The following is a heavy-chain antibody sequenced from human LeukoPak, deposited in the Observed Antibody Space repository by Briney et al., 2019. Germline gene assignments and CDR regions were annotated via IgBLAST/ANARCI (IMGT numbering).Heavy chain of an antibody. CDR2: IKPDGSES. CDR3: ARANIVATYFDY. D-gene: IGHD5-12*01. J-gene: IGHJ4*02. CDR1: GFTFRSHW. Sequence: PGGSLRLSCAASGFTFRSHWMTWVRQAPGKGLEWVANIKPDGSESCYVDSVMGRFSISRDNAKNSLYLQMNSLRAEDTAVYYCARANIVATYFDYWGQGTLVTVSS. V-gene: IGHV3-7*04.